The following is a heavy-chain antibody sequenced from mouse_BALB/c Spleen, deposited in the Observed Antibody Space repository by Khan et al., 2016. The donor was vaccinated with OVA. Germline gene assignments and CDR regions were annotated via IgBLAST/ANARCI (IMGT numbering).Heavy chain of an antibody. CDR3: ARGNYYGYYFDY. J-gene: IGHJ2*01. CDR1: GYSITSGYA. CDR2: ISYSGGT. V-gene: IGHV3-2*02. D-gene: IGHD1-1*01. Sequence: EVELVESGPGLVKPSQSLSLTCTVTGYSITSGYAWNWIRQFPGNKLEWMGYISYSGGTSYNPSLKSRISITRETSKNQLFLQLNSVTTEDTATYYCARGNYYGYYFDYWGQGTTLTVSS.